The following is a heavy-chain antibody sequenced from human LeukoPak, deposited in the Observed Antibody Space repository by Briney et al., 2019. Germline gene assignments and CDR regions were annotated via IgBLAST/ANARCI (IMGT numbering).Heavy chain of an antibody. Sequence: PGGSLRLSCAASGFTVSSNYMSWVRQAPGKGLVWVSRINSDGSSTSYADSVKGRFTISRDNAKNTLYLQMNSLRAEDTAVYYSARDKVDYYDSSGYYRYDAFDIWGQGTMVTVSS. V-gene: IGHV3-74*01. CDR3: ARDKVDYYDSSGYYRYDAFDI. D-gene: IGHD3-22*01. CDR2: INSDGSST. CDR1: GFTVSSNY. J-gene: IGHJ3*02.